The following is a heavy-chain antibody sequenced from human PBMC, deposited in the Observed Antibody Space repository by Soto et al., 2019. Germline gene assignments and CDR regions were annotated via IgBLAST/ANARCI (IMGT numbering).Heavy chain of an antibody. CDR3: TTDSYSSIIVVRFDY. J-gene: IGHJ4*02. CDR2: IKSKTDGGTA. D-gene: IGHD3-22*01. CDR1: GFTFSNAW. Sequence: GGSLRLSCAASGFTFSNAWINWVRQAPGKGLEWVGRIKSKTDGGTADYAAPVKGRFAVSRDDSKKMEYLQMNSLKTEDTCIYYCTTDSYSSIIVVRFDYWGQGTVVTVSS. V-gene: IGHV3-15*07.